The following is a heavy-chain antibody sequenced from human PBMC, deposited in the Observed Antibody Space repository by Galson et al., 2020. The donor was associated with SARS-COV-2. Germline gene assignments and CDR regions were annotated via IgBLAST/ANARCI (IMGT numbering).Heavy chain of an antibody. J-gene: IGHJ6*03. CDR2: IKQDGSEK. CDR1: GFTFSSYW. CDR3: AREGGLGYDILTGSYYYYYYMDV. D-gene: IGHD3-9*01. V-gene: IGHV3-7*01. Sequence: GSLRLSCAASGFTFSSYWMSWVRQAPGKGLEWVANIKQDGSEKYYVDSVKGRFTISRDNAKNSLYLQMNSLRAEDTAVYYCAREGGLGYDILTGSYYYYYYMDVWGKGTTVTVSS.